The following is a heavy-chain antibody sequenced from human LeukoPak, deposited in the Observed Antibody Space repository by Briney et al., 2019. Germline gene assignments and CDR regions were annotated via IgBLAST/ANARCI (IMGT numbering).Heavy chain of an antibody. J-gene: IGHJ6*02. V-gene: IGHV4-59*01. CDR3: ARVDEGGYYYYGMDV. D-gene: IGHD3-16*01. CDR1: AGSISSYY. CDR2: IYSSGST. Sequence: SETLSLTCTVSAGSISSYYWSWIRQPPGKGLEWIGYIYSSGSTNYNPSLKSRVTISVDTSKNQYSLKLSSVTAADTAVYYCARVDEGGYYYYGMDVWGQGTTVTVSS.